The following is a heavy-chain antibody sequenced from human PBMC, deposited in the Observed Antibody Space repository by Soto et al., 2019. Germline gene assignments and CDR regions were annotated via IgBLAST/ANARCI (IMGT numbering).Heavy chain of an antibody. CDR3: ARDMYSSDYFVTWFET. CDR2: ISHDGINK. J-gene: IGHJ5*02. V-gene: IGHV3-30-3*01. CDR1: GFSFSSYA. Sequence: QVRLVESGGGVVQPGRSLRLSCTASGFSFSSYAMYWFRQPPGKGLEWVAVISHDGINKHYADSVKGRVTVSRDNSNHSLDLQLNSLRGEDTAMYYCARDMYSSDYFVTWFETWGQGTLVTVSS. D-gene: IGHD6-19*01.